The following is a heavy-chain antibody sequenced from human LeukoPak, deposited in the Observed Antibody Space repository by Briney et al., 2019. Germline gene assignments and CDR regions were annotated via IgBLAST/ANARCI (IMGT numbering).Heavy chain of an antibody. CDR3: ARDYGDYGRQI. CDR1: GFTVSRNY. V-gene: IGHV3-53*01. D-gene: IGHD4-17*01. CDR2: IYNGGTT. J-gene: IGHJ3*02. Sequence: GGSLRLSCVASGFTVSRNYMNWARQAPGKGLEWVSVIYNGGTTYYADSVKGRFTISRDNSKNTLYLDMNRLRAEDTAVYYCARDYGDYGRQIWGQGTMVTVSS.